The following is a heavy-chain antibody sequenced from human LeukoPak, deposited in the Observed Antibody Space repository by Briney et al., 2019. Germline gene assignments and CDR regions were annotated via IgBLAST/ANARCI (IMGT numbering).Heavy chain of an antibody. CDR2: ISAYNGNT. J-gene: IGHJ1*01. D-gene: IGHD3-22*01. Sequence: ASVKVSCKASGYTFTSYGISWVRQAPGQGLEWMGWISAYNGNTNYAQKLQGRVTMTTDTSTSTAYMGLRSLRSDDPAVYYCARGSYDSSDYEYFQHWGQGTLVTVSS. V-gene: IGHV1-18*01. CDR3: ARGSYDSSDYEYFQH. CDR1: GYTFTSYG.